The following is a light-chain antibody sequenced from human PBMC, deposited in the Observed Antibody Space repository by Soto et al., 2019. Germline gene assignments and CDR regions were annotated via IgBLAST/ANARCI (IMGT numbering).Light chain of an antibody. J-gene: IGLJ1*01. V-gene: IGLV2-8*01. CDR3: SSYAGSDNFV. CDR2: EVS. CDR1: SSDVGGYHY. Sequence: QSALTQPASVSGSPGQSVTIACTGTSSDVGGYHYVSWYQQHPGKAPKLIIYEVSERPSGVPDRFSGSKSDNTASLTVSGLQAEDEADYYCSSYAGSDNFVFGTGTKVTVL.